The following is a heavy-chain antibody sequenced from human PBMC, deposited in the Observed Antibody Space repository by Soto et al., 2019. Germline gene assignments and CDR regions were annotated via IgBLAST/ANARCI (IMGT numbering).Heavy chain of an antibody. CDR3: ARGTSIWSGYRYGMDV. J-gene: IGHJ6*02. D-gene: IGHD3-3*01. Sequence: QLQLQESGPGLVKPSETLSLTCTVSGGSISSSSYFWGWIRQPPGKGLEWIGSIYYSGSTYYNPSLKIRVTIPVATSENQFSLKLSSVTAADTGVYYGARGTSIWSGYRYGMDVWGRGTTVTVSS. CDR2: IYYSGST. CDR1: GGSISSSSYF. V-gene: IGHV4-39*01.